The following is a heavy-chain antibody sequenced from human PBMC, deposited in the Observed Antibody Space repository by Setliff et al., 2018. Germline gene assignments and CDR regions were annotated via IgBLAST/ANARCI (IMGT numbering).Heavy chain of an antibody. CDR1: GGSFSDYY. V-gene: IGHV4-34*01. D-gene: IGHD7-27*01. J-gene: IGHJ4*02. CDR2: INHSGST. Sequence: PSETLSLTCTVYGGSFSDYYWGWVRQPPGKGLEWIGEINHSGSTNYIPPLKSRLTISVDTSKNQFSLKLSSVTAADTAVYYCAKFGPLDLTGDWAFDCWGQGTLVTVSS. CDR3: AKFGPLDLTGDWAFDC.